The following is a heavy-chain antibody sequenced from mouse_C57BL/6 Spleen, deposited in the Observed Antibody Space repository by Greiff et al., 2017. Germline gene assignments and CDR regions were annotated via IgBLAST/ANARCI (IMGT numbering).Heavy chain of an antibody. Sequence: QVQLKESGAELVRPGTSVKVSCKASGYAFTNYLIEWVKQRPGQGLEWIGVINPGRGGTNYNEKFKGKATLTADKSSSTAYMQLSSLTSEDSAVYFCAGGLRSWFAYWGQGTLVTVSA. J-gene: IGHJ3*01. D-gene: IGHD2-4*01. V-gene: IGHV1-54*01. CDR1: GYAFTNYL. CDR2: INPGRGGT. CDR3: AGGLRSWFAY.